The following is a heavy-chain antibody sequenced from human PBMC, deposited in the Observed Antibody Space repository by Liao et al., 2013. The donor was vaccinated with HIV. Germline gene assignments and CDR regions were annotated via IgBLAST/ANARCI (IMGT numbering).Heavy chain of an antibody. CDR1: GEYISSTSYH. CDR2: IYTSGST. CDR3: ARDLSYYYYMDV. J-gene: IGHJ6*03. V-gene: IGHV4-39*07. Sequence: QLLLQESGPRLVKPSETLSLTCSVSGEYISSTSYHWGWVRQTPGKGLEWIGRIYTSGSTNYNPSLKSRVTMSVDTSKNQFSLKLSSVTAADTAVYYCARDLSYYYYMDVWGERTTVTVSS.